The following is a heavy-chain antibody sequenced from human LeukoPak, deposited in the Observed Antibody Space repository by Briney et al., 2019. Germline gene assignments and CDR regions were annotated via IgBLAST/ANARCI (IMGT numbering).Heavy chain of an antibody. CDR2: ISAYNGNT. CDR1: GYTFTSYG. D-gene: IGHD4-17*01. V-gene: IGHV1-18*01. J-gene: IGHJ6*03. CDR3: ARVIRYGDYFYPYYMDV. Sequence: ASVKVSCKASGYTFTSYGISWVRQAPGQGLEWMAWISAYNGNTNYAQKLLGRVTMTTDTSTSTAYMELRSLRSDDTAVYYCARVIRYGDYFYPYYMDVWGKGTTVTVSS.